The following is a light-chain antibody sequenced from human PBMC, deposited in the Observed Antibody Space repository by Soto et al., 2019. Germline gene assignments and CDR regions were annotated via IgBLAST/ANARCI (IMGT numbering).Light chain of an antibody. Sequence: EIVLKQSPGTLSLSPGERATLSCRASQSVSSSYLAWYQQKPGQAPRLLIYNACNRATGSPDRFSGSGSGTDFTLTSSRLEPEDFAVYYCQQYGRSPRTFGGGTKVEI. V-gene: IGKV3-20*01. CDR2: NAC. J-gene: IGKJ4*01. CDR3: QQYGRSPRT. CDR1: QSVSSSY.